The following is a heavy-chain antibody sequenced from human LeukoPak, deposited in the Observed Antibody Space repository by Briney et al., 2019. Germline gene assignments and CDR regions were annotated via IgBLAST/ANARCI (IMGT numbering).Heavy chain of an antibody. J-gene: IGHJ4*02. CDR3: AHRGDRLRYFDWFPHPSSGYFDY. Sequence: SGPTLVNPTQTLTLTCTFSGFSLSTSGVGVGWIRQPPGKALEWLALIYWNDDKRYSPSLKSRLTITKDTSKNQVVLTMTNMDPVDTATYYCAHRGDRLRYFDWFPHPSSGYFDYWGQGTLVTVSS. CDR1: GFSLSTSGVG. V-gene: IGHV2-5*01. CDR2: IYWNDDK. D-gene: IGHD3-9*01.